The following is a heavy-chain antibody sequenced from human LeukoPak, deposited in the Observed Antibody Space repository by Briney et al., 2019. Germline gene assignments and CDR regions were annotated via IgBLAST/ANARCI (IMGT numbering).Heavy chain of an antibody. CDR3: ARLRDGSVDY. Sequence: GESLKISCKGSGYNFTGHWISWVRQMPGKGPEWMGRLDPTDSYTNYSPSFQGHVTISADRSISTAYLQWNSLKASDTAIYYCARLRDGSVDYWGQGTLVTVSS. J-gene: IGHJ4*02. CDR2: LDPTDSYT. V-gene: IGHV5-10-1*01. CDR1: GYNFTGHW.